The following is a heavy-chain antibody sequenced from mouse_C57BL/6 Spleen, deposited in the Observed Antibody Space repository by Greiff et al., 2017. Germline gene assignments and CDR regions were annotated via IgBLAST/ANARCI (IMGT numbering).Heavy chain of an antibody. J-gene: IGHJ4*01. V-gene: IGHV1-55*01. D-gene: IGHD2-13*01. CDR2: IYPGSGST. Sequence: VQLQQPGAELVKPGASVKMSCKASGYTFTSYWITWVKQRPGQGLEWIGDIYPGSGSTNYNEKFKSKATLTVDNSSSTAYMQLSSLTSEDSAVYYCARCDGDYDYAMDYWGQGTSVTVSS. CDR3: ARCDGDYDYAMDY. CDR1: GYTFTSYW.